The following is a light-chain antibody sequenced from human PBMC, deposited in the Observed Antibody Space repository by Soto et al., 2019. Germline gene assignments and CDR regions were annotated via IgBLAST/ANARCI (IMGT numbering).Light chain of an antibody. CDR3: SSYTSSSTLV. J-gene: IGLJ2*01. V-gene: IGLV2-14*03. CDR1: SSDVGGYNY. CDR2: DVS. Sequence: QSALTQPASVSGSPGQSITISCTGTSSDVGGYNYVSWYQQHPDKAPRLMIYDVSNRPSGVSNRFSASKSGSTASLTISGLQAEDEADYYCSSYTSSSTLVFGGGTKVTV.